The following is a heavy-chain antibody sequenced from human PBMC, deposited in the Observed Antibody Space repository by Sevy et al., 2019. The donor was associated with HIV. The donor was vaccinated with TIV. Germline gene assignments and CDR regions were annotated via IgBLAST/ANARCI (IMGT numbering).Heavy chain of an antibody. D-gene: IGHD3-16*01. J-gene: IGHJ5*02. CDR2: IIAVSGTT. V-gene: IGHV1-69*13. CDR1: GGTFSGYA. Sequence: ASVKVSCKTSGGTFSGYAISWVRQAPGQGLEWMGGIIAVSGTTNYVEKFQGRLTIIADVSTRIVYMELASLKTEDTAIYYCARDRDRGWFDPWGQGTLVTVSS. CDR3: ARDRDRGWFDP.